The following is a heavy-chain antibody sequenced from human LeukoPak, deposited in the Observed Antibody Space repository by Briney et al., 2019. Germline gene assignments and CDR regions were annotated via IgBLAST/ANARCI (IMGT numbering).Heavy chain of an antibody. CDR1: GYTFTGYY. CDR3: ARARLSSVTPDP. D-gene: IGHD2-21*02. J-gene: IGHJ5*02. Sequence: GASVKVSCKASGYTFTGYYMHWVRQAPGQGLEWMGWINPNSGGTNYAQKFQGRVTMTRDTSISTAYMELIRLRSDDTAVYYCARARLSSVTPDPWGQGTLVTVSS. CDR2: INPNSGGT. V-gene: IGHV1-2*02.